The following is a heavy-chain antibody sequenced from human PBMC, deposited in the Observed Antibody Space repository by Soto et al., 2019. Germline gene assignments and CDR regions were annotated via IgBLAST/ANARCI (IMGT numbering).Heavy chain of an antibody. D-gene: IGHD3-3*01. CDR3: ARGRDYDFWSGYFHYYYYGMDV. CDR1: GGSFSGYY. CDR2: INHSGST. V-gene: IGHV4-34*01. J-gene: IGHJ6*02. Sequence: QVQLQQCGAGLLKPSETLSLTCAVYGGSFSGYYWSWIRQPPGKGLEWIGEINHSGSTNYNPSLKSRVTISVDTSKNQFSLKLSSVTAADTAVYYCARGRDYDFWSGYFHYYYYGMDVWGQGTTVTVSS.